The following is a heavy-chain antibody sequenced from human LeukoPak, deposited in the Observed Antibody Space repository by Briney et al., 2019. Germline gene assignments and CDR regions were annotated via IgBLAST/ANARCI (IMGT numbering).Heavy chain of an antibody. Sequence: GSSVKVSCKASGYTFTYRYLHWVRQAPGQALEWMGWITPFNGNTNYAQQFQDRVTITRDRSRNTVYMELNSLRFEDTAMYYCARSPFSGDDDAFDIWAKGLWSPSLQ. CDR3: ARSPFSGDDDAFDI. V-gene: IGHV1-45*02. J-gene: IGHJ3*02. D-gene: IGHD5-12*01. CDR1: GYTFTYRY. CDR2: ITPFNGNT.